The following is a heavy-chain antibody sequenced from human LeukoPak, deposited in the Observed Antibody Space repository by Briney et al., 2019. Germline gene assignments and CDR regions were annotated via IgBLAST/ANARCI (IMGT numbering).Heavy chain of an antibody. V-gene: IGHV1-24*01. D-gene: IGHD1-7*01. CDR3: ATALSRYNWNSSDY. Sequence: ASVKVSCKVSGYTLTELSMHWVRQAPGKGLEWMGGFDPEDGETIYAQKFQGRVTMTEDTSTDTAYMELSSLRSEDTAVYYCATALSRYNWNSSDYWGQGTLVTVSS. J-gene: IGHJ4*02. CDR1: GYTLTELS. CDR2: FDPEDGET.